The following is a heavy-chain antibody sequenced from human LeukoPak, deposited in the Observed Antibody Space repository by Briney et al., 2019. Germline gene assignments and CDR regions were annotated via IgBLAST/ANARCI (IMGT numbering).Heavy chain of an antibody. CDR2: IYHSGST. CDR3: ARDPHSSGYPYYFDY. J-gene: IGHJ4*02. V-gene: IGHV4-38-2*02. Sequence: KPSETLSLTCAVSGYSISSGYYWGWIRQTPGKGLEWIGSIYHSGSTYYNPSLKSRVTISVDTSKNQFSLKLSSVTAADTAVYYCARDPHSSGYPYYFDYWGQGTLVTVSS. CDR1: GYSISSGYY. D-gene: IGHD3-22*01.